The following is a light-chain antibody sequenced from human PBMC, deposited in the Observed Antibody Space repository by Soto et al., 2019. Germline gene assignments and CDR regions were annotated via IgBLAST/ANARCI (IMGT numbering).Light chain of an antibody. V-gene: IGKV1-9*01. CDR2: AAS. CDR3: QQLFDSPIN. CDR1: QVISTS. J-gene: IGKJ5*01. Sequence: DIQLTQSPSFLSPSIVEIVTITCLASQVISTSLAWYQVKPGKAPKLLIYAASTLESGVPSRFSATVSGTEFSLTITSLQPEDFATYYCQQLFDSPINCGQGTRREIK.